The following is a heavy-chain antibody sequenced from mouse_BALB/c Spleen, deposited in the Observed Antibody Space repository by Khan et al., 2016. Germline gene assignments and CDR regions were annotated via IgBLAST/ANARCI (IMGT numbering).Heavy chain of an antibody. V-gene: IGHV9-3*02. J-gene: IGHJ3*01. CDR2: INTNTGEP. D-gene: IGHD1-1*01. CDR1: AYTFTNYG. Sequence: QIQLVQSGPELKKPGETVKISCKASAYTFTNYGMNWVKQAPGKGLKWMGWINTNTGEPTYAEEFKGRFVFSLETSARTAYLQINNLKNEDTATYFCAEDYYGSNWFAYWGQGTLVTVSA. CDR3: AEDYYGSNWFAY.